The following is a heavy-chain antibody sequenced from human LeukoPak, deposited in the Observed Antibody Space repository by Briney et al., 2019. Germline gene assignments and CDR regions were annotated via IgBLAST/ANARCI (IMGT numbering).Heavy chain of an antibody. D-gene: IGHD2-2*01. J-gene: IGHJ4*02. CDR3: AKGGVPAAEFDY. Sequence: GGSLRLSCAASGFTFDDYTMHWVRQAPGKGLEWVSILSDSGVYTYYADSVKGRFTISRDNSNNMLYLQMNSLRAEDTAVYYCAKGGVPAAEFDYWGQGTLVTVSS. CDR2: LSDSGVYT. CDR1: GFTFDDYT. V-gene: IGHV3-23*01.